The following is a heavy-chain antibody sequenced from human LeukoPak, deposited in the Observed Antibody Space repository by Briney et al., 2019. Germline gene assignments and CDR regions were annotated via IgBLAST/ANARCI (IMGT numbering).Heavy chain of an antibody. J-gene: IGHJ4*02. Sequence: ASVKVSCKVSGYTLTELSIHWVRQAPGKGLEWMGGFDPEDGETIYAQKFQGRVTMTEDTSTDTAYMELSSLRSEDTAVYYCATPTMRGPSYGYVRLLNWGQGSLVTVSS. D-gene: IGHD5-18*01. V-gene: IGHV1-24*01. CDR3: ATPTMRGPSYGYVRLLN. CDR1: GYTLTELS. CDR2: FDPEDGET.